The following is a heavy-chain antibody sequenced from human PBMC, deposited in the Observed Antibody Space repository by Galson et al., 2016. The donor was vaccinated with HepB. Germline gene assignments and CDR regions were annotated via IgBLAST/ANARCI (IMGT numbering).Heavy chain of an antibody. Sequence: TLSLTCTVSGGAISRGGYYWSWIRQVPGKGLEWIGYTFYSGSDYYNPSFKNRVTISADTSKNQIYLNMMFATVADTAVYYCARTFPDLDYYSPGKYFFATWGQGARVIVSA. CDR2: TFYSGSD. V-gene: IGHV4-31*03. CDR3: ARTFPDLDYYSPGKYFFAT. D-gene: IGHD3-10*01. J-gene: IGHJ5*02. CDR1: GGAISRGGYY.